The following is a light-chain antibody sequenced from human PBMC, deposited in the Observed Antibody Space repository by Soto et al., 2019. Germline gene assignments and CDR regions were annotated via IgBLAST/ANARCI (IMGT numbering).Light chain of an antibody. CDR3: QQVNSYPLT. CDR2: AAS. J-gene: IGKJ4*01. CDR1: PVISRS. V-gene: IGKV1-9*01. Sequence: IPLTQSPFSLSASVGDTVTITCRASPVISRSLAWYQQNPGRAPKLLIYAASTLYTGVPSRFSGSGYGTEFTLTISSLQPEDFATYYCQQVNSYPLTFGGGTKVDIK.